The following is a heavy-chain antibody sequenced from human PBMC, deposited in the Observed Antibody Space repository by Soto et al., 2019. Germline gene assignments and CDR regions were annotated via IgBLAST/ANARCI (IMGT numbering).Heavy chain of an antibody. V-gene: IGHV4-59*08. D-gene: IGHD2-2*01. CDR2: IYNIGST. CDR1: GGSISGYY. Sequence: PSETLSLSCTVSGGSISGYYWSWLRQPPGKGLEWIGYIYNIGSTNYNPSLRSRVTISIDRSQDQFSLKLSSVTAADTAVYYCARVPDRWGQGTLVTVSS. J-gene: IGHJ5*02. CDR3: ARVPDR.